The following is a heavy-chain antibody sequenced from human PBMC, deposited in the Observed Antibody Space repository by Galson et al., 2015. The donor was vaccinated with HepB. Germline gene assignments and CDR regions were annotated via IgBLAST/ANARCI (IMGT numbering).Heavy chain of an antibody. CDR1: GGTFSSYA. D-gene: IGHD3-22*01. V-gene: IGHV1-69*13. Sequence: SVKVSCKASGGTFSSYAISWVRQAPGQGLEWMGGIIPIFGTANYAQKFQGRVTITADESTSTAYMELSSLRSEDTAVYYCASPSSDYYDSSGYYDLDYWGQGTLVTVSS. CDR2: IIPIFGTA. CDR3: ASPSSDYYDSSGYYDLDY. J-gene: IGHJ4*02.